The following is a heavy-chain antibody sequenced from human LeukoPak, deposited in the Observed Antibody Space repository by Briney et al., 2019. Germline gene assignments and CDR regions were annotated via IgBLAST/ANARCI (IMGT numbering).Heavy chain of an antibody. CDR1: GGSISSSGYY. CDR3: ARHEYSGSYYGLSWFDP. V-gene: IGHV4-39*01. D-gene: IGHD1-26*01. CDR2: IYYSGIT. Sequence: PSETLSLXCTVSGGSISSSGYYWGWIRQPPGKGPEWIASIYYSGITYYNPSLKSRVTISVDTSKNQLSLKLSSLTAADTAVYYCARHEYSGSYYGLSWFDPWGQGTLVTVSS. J-gene: IGHJ5*02.